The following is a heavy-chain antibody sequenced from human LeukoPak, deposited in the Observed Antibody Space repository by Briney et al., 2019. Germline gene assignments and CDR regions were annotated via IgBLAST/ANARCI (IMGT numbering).Heavy chain of an antibody. CDR3: ARTGFGEFHPGN. J-gene: IGHJ4*02. CDR1: GGSISSGGYY. Sequence: SETLSLTCTVSGGSISSGGYYWSWIRQPPGKGLEWIGYIYHSGSTYYNPSLKSRVTISVDRSKNQFSLKLSSVTAADTAVYYCARTGFGEFHPGNWGQGTLVTVSS. D-gene: IGHD3-10*01. V-gene: IGHV4-30-2*01. CDR2: IYHSGST.